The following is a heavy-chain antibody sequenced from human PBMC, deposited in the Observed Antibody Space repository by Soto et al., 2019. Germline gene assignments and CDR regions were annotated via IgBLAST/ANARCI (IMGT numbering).Heavy chain of an antibody. D-gene: IGHD2-2*01. V-gene: IGHV5-10-1*01. J-gene: IGHJ5*02. Sequence: GESLKISSTGFGYTFTTFCSSWVRQMPGRGLEWMGRIDPRDSYTNYSPSFQGHVTISVDKSISTAYLQWGSLKASDTAMYYCARLYCSSSTCDSWFEPWGQGTLVTVS. CDR2: IDPRDSYT. CDR1: GYTFTTFC. CDR3: ARLYCSSSTCDSWFEP.